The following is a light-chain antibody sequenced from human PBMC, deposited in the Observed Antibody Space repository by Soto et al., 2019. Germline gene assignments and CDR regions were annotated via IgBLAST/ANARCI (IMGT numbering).Light chain of an antibody. V-gene: IGLV2-14*01. Sequence: QSVLTQPASVSGSPGQSITISCTGTSSDVGGYNYVSWYQQHPGKAPKLMIYEVSNRPSGVSNGFSGSKSGNTASLTISGLQAEDEADYYCSSYTSSSTPNFGTGTKVTVL. J-gene: IGLJ1*01. CDR1: SSDVGGYNY. CDR2: EVS. CDR3: SSYTSSSTPN.